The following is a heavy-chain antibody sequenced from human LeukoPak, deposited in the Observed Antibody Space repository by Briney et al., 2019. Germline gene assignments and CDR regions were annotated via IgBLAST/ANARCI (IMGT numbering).Heavy chain of an antibody. J-gene: IGHJ4*02. CDR2: INTGNGNT. Sequence: ASVKVSCKASGYTFTSYAMNWVRQAPGQRLEWMGWINTGNGNTKYSQEFQGRVTITRDTSASTAYMQLSSLRSEDMAVYYCARALAGDQPPSDYWGQGTLVTVSS. D-gene: IGHD4-17*01. V-gene: IGHV1-3*03. CDR1: GYTFTSYA. CDR3: ARALAGDQPPSDY.